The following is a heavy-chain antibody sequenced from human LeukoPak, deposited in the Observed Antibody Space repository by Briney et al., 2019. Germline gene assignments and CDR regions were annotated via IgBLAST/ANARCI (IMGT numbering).Heavy chain of an antibody. D-gene: IGHD3-3*01. J-gene: IGHJ3*02. V-gene: IGHV3-23*01. CDR3: AKTDFWSGYPDNAFDI. CDR1: GFTFSSYA. CDR2: ISGSGGST. Sequence: GGSLRLSCAASGFTFSSYAMSWVRQAPGKGLEWVSAISGSGGSTYYADSVKGRFTISRDNSKNTLYLQMNSLRAEDTAVYYCAKTDFWSGYPDNAFDIWGQGTMVTVSS.